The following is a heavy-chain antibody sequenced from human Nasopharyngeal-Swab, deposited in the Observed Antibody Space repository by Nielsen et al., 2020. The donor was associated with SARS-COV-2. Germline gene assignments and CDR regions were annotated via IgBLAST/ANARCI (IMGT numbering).Heavy chain of an antibody. CDR2: IYYGGST. CDR3: ARAGPLRYFDWLHNWFDP. Sequence: SETLSLTCTVSGGSISSGDYYWSWIRQPPGKGLEWIGYIYYGGSTYYNPSLKSRVTISVDTSKNQFSLKLSSVTAADTAVYYCARAGPLRYFDWLHNWFDPWGQGTLVTVSS. D-gene: IGHD3-9*01. V-gene: IGHV4-30-4*01. J-gene: IGHJ5*02. CDR1: GGSISSGDYY.